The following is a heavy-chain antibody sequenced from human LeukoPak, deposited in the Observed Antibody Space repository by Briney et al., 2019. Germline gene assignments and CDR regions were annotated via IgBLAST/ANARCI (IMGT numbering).Heavy chain of an antibody. V-gene: IGHV1-46*01. D-gene: IGHD2-15*01. CDR1: GYTFTTYG. CDR3: ARAPHSSAGDNFDY. J-gene: IGHJ4*02. Sequence: ASVKVSCKASGYTFTTYGFSWVRQAPGQGLEWMGIINPSGGGTSYPQKFQGRVTMTRDTSTSTVYMELSSLRSEDTAVYYCARAPHSSAGDNFDYWGQGTLVTVSS. CDR2: INPSGGGT.